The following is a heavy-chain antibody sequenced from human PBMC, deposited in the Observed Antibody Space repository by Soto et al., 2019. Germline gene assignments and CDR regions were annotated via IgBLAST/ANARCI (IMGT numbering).Heavy chain of an antibody. J-gene: IGHJ4*02. V-gene: IGHV3-74*01. D-gene: IGHD3-22*01. CDR1: GFTFSSYW. CDR2: INGDGKTT. Sequence: GGSLRLSCAASGFTFSSYWMHWVRQAPGKGLVWVSRINGDGKTTSYADSVKGRFTISRDNAKNSLYLQMNSLRVEDTAVYYCTRSDYDTSGYTDYWGQGTLVTVSS. CDR3: TRSDYDTSGYTDY.